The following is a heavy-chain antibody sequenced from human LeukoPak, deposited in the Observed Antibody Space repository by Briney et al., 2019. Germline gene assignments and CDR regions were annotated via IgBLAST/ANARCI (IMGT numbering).Heavy chain of an antibody. CDR2: IYTSGST. D-gene: IGHD6-19*01. V-gene: IGHV4-59*10. CDR1: GGSFSGYY. Sequence: SETLSLTCAVYGGSFSGYYWSWIRQPPGKGLEWIGRIYTSGSTNYNPSLKSRVTMSVDTSKNQFSLKLSSVTAADTAVYYCARDPTNTSGRYAYIDYWGQGTLVTVSS. CDR3: ARDPTNTSGRYAYIDY. J-gene: IGHJ4*02.